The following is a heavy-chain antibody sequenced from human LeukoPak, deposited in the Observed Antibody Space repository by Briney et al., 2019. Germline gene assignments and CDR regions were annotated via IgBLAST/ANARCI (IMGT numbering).Heavy chain of an antibody. J-gene: IGHJ4*02. CDR2: ISSSSSTI. D-gene: IGHD3-10*01. CDR1: AFIFSTYS. V-gene: IGHV3-48*01. Sequence: PGGSLRLSCAASAFIFSTYSMNWVGQAPGRGLEWLSYISSSSSTIYSADSMKGRFTVSRDNAKNSLYLQMNSLRAEDTAVYYCARGYYGSGSYWDYWGRGTLVTVSS. CDR3: ARGYYGSGSYWDY.